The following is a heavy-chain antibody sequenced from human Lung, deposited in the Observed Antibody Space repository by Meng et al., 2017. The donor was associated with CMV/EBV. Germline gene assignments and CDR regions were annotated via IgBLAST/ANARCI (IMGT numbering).Heavy chain of an antibody. J-gene: IGHJ5*02. CDR1: GGSISSGDYY. CDR3: ARDPGGYCRNTNCPRWFDP. CDR2: IYYSGNT. Sequence: SLTXTVSGGSISSGDYYWSWIRQHPGKGLEWIGYIYYSGNTYYSPSLKSRVTVSVDTSKNQFSLKLSSVTAADTAVYYCARDPGGYCRNTNCPRWFDPXGQGXLVTVSS. V-gene: IGHV4-31*03. D-gene: IGHD2-2*01.